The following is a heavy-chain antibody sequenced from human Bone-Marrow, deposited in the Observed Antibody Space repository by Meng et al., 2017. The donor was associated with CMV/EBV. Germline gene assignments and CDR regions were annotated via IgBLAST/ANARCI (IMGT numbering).Heavy chain of an antibody. CDR2: INPNSGGT. Sequence: ASVKVSCKASGYTFTGYYMHWVRQAPGQGLEWMGWINPNSGGTNYAQKFQGRVTMTRDTSISTAYMELSRLRSDDTAVYYCAREGYYYDSSGYYSRAFDIWDQGTMVTVSS. V-gene: IGHV1-2*02. CDR1: GYTFTGYY. D-gene: IGHD3-22*01. CDR3: AREGYYYDSSGYYSRAFDI. J-gene: IGHJ3*02.